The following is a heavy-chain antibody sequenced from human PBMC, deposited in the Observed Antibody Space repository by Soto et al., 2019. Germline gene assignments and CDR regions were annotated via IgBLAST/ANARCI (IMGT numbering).Heavy chain of an antibody. V-gene: IGHV3-53*01. D-gene: IGHD6-13*01. CDR1: GFTVSSNY. Sequence: GGSLRLSCAASGFTVSSNYMSWVRQAPGKGLEWFSVIYSGGSTYYADSVKGRFTISRDNSKNTLYLQMNSLRAEGTAVYYCARDGSSWSSDAFDIWGQGTMVIVSS. CDR3: ARDGSSWSSDAFDI. J-gene: IGHJ3*02. CDR2: IYSGGST.